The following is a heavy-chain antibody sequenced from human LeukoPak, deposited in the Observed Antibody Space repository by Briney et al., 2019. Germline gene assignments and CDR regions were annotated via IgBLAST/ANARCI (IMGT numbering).Heavy chain of an antibody. CDR3: ARDRHYYGSGTPWGYSDY. Sequence: GGSLRLSCAASGFTFSGYTMNWVRPAPGKGLEWVSYISSSSSQIYYADSVKGRFTISRDNAKNSLYLQMNSLRAEDTAVYYCARDRHYYGSGTPWGYSDYWGRGTLVTVSS. J-gene: IGHJ4*02. D-gene: IGHD3-10*01. CDR1: GFTFSGYT. CDR2: ISSSSSQI. V-gene: IGHV3-21*05.